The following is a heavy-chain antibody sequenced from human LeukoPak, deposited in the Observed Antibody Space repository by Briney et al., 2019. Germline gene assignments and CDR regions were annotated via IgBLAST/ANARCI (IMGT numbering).Heavy chain of an antibody. D-gene: IGHD3-10*01. Sequence: GSLRLSCAASGFTFSSYAMSWVRQAPGKGLEWVSAISGSGGSTYYADSVKGRFTISRDNSKNTLYLQMNSLRAEDTAVYYCAKDNYYYGSGSVFDYWGQGTLVTVSS. V-gene: IGHV3-23*01. CDR1: GFTFSSYA. CDR3: AKDNYYYGSGSVFDY. J-gene: IGHJ4*02. CDR2: ISGSGGST.